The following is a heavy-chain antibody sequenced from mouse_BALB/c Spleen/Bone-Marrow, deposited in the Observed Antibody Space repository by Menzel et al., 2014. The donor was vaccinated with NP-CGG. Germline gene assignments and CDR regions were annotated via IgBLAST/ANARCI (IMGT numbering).Heavy chain of an antibody. Sequence: VQLKESGPELVKPGASVKVSCKASGYAFTNYNIYWVKQRHGKSLEWIGYIDLYNGGTSYNRKFKGKATLTVDKSSSTAYMHLNSLTSEDSAVYYCARLGDGYYDALDYWGQGTSVTVSS. V-gene: IGHV1S135*01. CDR2: IDLYNGGT. D-gene: IGHD2-3*01. J-gene: IGHJ4*01. CDR1: GYAFTNYN. CDR3: ARLGDGYYDALDY.